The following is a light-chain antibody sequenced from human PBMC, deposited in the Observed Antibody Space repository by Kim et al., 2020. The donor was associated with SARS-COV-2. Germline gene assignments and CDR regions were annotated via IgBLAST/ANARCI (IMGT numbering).Light chain of an antibody. CDR1: QKVSNN. Sequence: APGEKRTPTCRAGQKVSNNLAWWQQKTGEAPRLLMYGAASRAAGVPARFSGSGSGGEFTLTIASLQSEDSAVYYCQQYNDGLRLTFGGGTKVDIK. V-gene: IGKV3-15*01. CDR2: GAA. J-gene: IGKJ4*01. CDR3: QQYNDGLRLT.